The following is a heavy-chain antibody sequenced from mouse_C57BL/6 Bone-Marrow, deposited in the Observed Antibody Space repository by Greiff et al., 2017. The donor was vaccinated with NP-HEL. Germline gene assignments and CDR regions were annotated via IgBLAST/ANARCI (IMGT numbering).Heavy chain of an antibody. CDR2: IYPGSGST. CDR3: ARESDLTTEGVDY. CDR1: GYTFTSYW. D-gene: IGHD2-12*01. J-gene: IGHJ2*01. V-gene: IGHV1-55*01. Sequence: VQLQQPGAELVKPGASVKMSCKASGYTFTSYWITWVKQRPGQGLEWIGDIYPGSGSTNYNEKFKSKATLTVDTSSSTAYMQLSSLTSEDSAVYYCARESDLTTEGVDYWGQGTTLTVSS.